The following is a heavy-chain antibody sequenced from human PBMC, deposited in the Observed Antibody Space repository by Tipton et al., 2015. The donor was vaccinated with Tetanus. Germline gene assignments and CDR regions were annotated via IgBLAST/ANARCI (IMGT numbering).Heavy chain of an antibody. D-gene: IGHD5-18*01. Sequence: SLRLSCAASGFTFSSYDMHWVRQATGKGLEWVSAIGTAGNTYYPGSVKGRFTISRENAKNSLYLQMNSLRAGDTAVYYCARGRERYSYGLIDYWGQGTLVTVSS. V-gene: IGHV3-13*01. CDR2: IGTAGNT. CDR1: GFTFSSYD. J-gene: IGHJ4*02. CDR3: ARGRERYSYGLIDY.